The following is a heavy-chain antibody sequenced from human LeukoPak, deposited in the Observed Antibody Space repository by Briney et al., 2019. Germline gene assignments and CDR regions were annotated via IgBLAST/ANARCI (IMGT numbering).Heavy chain of an antibody. CDR3: ARDGGPDYDFWSGYYSLYYYYYGMDV. J-gene: IGHJ6*02. Sequence: SVTVSCKASGGTFSSYAISSVRQAPGQGLEWMGGIIPIFGTANYAQKFQGRVTITADESTSTAYMELSSLRSEDTAVYYCARDGGPDYDFWSGYYSLYYYYYGMDVWGQGTTATVSS. CDR1: GGTFSSYA. V-gene: IGHV1-69*13. D-gene: IGHD3-3*01. CDR2: IIPIFGTA.